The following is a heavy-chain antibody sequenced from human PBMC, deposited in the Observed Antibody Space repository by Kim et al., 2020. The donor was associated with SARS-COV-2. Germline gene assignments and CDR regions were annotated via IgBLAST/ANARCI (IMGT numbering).Heavy chain of an antibody. J-gene: IGHJ4*02. CDR3: ARDGVGARDY. D-gene: IGHD1-26*01. Sequence: STYYYPSLKSRGTISVDTSKNQFSLKLRPVTAAGTAVYYCARDGVGARDYWSQGTLVTVSS. V-gene: IGHV4-39*07. CDR2: ST.